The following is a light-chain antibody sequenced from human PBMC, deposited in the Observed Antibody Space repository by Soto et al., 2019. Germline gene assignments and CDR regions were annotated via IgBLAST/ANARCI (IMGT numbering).Light chain of an antibody. Sequence: EIVLTQSPGTLSLSPGERATLYCRASQSVGSNYLAWYQQKPGQAPRVLIYGASSRATGIPDRLSGSGSGADFTLNISRLEPEAFAVYCCQQYTTSPFPFGPGTQVDIQ. CDR2: GAS. V-gene: IGKV3-20*01. CDR3: QQYTTSPFP. J-gene: IGKJ3*01. CDR1: QSVGSNY.